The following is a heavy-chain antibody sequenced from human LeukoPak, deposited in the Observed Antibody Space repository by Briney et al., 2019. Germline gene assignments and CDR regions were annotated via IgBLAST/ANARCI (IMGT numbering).Heavy chain of an antibody. Sequence: PSETLSLTCAVYGGSFSGYYWSWIRQPPGKGLEWIGEINHSGSTNYNPSLKSRVTISVDTSKNQFSLKLSSVTAADTAVYYCARGASDFWSQATPVTVSS. D-gene: IGHD3-3*01. CDR2: INHSGST. CDR3: ARGASDF. J-gene: IGHJ4*02. V-gene: IGHV4-34*01. CDR1: GGSFSGYY.